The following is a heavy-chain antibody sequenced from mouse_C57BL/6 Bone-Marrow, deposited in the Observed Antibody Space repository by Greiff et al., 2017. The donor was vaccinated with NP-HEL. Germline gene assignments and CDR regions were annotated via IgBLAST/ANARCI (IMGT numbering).Heavy chain of an antibody. CDR1: GYTFTEYT. CDR2: FYPGTGSI. Sequence: VQLQQSGAELVKPGASVKLSCKASGYTFTEYTIHWVKQRPGQGLEWIGWFYPGTGSIKYNEKFKGKATLTGDKSSSPVYLDLSSLTSEDSAVYGCARHEDSVGSSCGYFDVGGTGTAVTVTS. J-gene: IGHJ1*03. V-gene: IGHV1-62-2*01. D-gene: IGHD1-1*01. CDR3: ARHEDSVGSSCGYFDV.